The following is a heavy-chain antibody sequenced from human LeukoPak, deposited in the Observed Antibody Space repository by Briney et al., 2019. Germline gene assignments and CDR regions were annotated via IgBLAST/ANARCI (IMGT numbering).Heavy chain of an antibody. Sequence: GGSLRLSCAASGFTFSSYSMNWVRQAPGKRLEWVSSISSSSSYIYYADSVKGRFTISRDNAKNSLYLQMNSLRAEDTAVYYCARGQYGDYAINYWGQGTLVTVSS. CDR3: ARGQYGDYAINY. CDR1: GFTFSSYS. D-gene: IGHD4-17*01. J-gene: IGHJ4*02. V-gene: IGHV3-21*01. CDR2: ISSSSSYI.